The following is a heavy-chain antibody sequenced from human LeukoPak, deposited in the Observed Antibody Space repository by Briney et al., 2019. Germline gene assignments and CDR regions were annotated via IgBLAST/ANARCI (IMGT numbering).Heavy chain of an antibody. CDR3: AREIGGNLHYDY. Sequence: GASVKVSCKASGYIFTGYYLHWVRQAPGQGLEWMGWSNPTSGSTNYAQKFQGRVTMTRDTSISTAYMELSRLRSDDTAVYYCAREIGGNLHYDYWGQGALVTVSS. D-gene: IGHD4-23*01. CDR2: SNPTSGST. J-gene: IGHJ4*02. V-gene: IGHV1-2*02. CDR1: GYIFTGYY.